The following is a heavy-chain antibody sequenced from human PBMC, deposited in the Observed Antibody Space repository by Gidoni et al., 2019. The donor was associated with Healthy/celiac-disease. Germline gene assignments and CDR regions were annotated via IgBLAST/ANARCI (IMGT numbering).Heavy chain of an antibody. CDR1: GGTFSTYV. V-gene: IGHV1-69*01. Sequence: QVQLVQSGAEVKKPGSSVKVSCKASGGTFSTYVISWVRQAPGQGLEWMGGIIPIFGTANDAQKFQGRVTITADESTSTVYMELSSLRSEDTAVYYCARPRRTGHLDYWGQGTLVTVS. J-gene: IGHJ4*02. CDR3: ARPRRTGHLDY. CDR2: IIPIFGTA. D-gene: IGHD1-1*01.